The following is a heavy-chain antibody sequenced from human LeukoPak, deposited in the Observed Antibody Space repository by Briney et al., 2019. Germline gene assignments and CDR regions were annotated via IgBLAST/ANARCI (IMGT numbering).Heavy chain of an antibody. V-gene: IGHV4-4*07. CDR1: GGSISSYY. J-gene: IGHJ6*03. D-gene: IGHD2-2*02. CDR3: ARHSPYCSSTSCYRPYYYMDV. Sequence: SETLSLTCTVSGGSISSYYWSWIRQPAGKGLEWIGRIYTIGSTNYNPSLKSRVTMSVDASKNQFSLKLSPVTAADTAVYYCARHSPYCSSTSCYRPYYYMDVWGKGTTVTVSS. CDR2: IYTIGST.